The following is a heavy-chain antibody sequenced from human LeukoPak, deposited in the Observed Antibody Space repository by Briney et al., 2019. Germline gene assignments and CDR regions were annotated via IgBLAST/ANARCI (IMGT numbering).Heavy chain of an antibody. CDR3: AKDPGDFDWLPPY. Sequence: PGGSLRLSCAASGFTFSSYGMHWVRQAPGKGLEWVAVIWYDGSNKYYADSVKGRFTISRDNSKNTLYLQMNSLRAEDTAVYYCAKDPGDFDWLPPYWGQGTLVTVSS. V-gene: IGHV3-33*06. J-gene: IGHJ4*02. D-gene: IGHD3-9*01. CDR1: GFTFSSYG. CDR2: IWYDGSNK.